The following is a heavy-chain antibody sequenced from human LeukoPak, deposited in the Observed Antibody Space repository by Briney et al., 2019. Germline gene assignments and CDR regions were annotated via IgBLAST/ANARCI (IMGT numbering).Heavy chain of an antibody. D-gene: IGHD4-17*01. CDR1: GFTLGRHD. Sequence: GSLRLSCTASGFTLGRHDMHWVRQTTGEGLEWVAALASGSQTFYAGSVKGRFTISRDNAKNSLYLQTNNLRAEDTAVYYCARVPRTVTYTDQWGQGTLVTVSS. CDR2: LASGSQT. V-gene: IGHV3-13*01. J-gene: IGHJ4*02. CDR3: ARVPRTVTYTDQ.